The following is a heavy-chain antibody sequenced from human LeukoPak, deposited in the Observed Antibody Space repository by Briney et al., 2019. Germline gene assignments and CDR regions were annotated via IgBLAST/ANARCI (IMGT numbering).Heavy chain of an antibody. V-gene: IGHV3-53*01. Sequence: GGSLRLSCAASGVIVSSNYMSWVRQAPGKGLEWVAIIYIVGTTHYADSVKGRFTISRDNSKNTLYLQMNSLRAEDTAVYYCAKDRGVLLWFGEFEYWGQGTLVTVSS. CDR2: IYIVGTT. CDR3: AKDRGVLLWFGEFEY. D-gene: IGHD3-10*01. J-gene: IGHJ4*02. CDR1: GVIVSSNY.